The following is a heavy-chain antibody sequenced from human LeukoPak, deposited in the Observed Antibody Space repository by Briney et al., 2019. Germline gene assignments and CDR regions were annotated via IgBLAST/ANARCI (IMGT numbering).Heavy chain of an antibody. J-gene: IGHJ4*02. V-gene: IGHV3-21*01. CDR3: AREGITLPDY. D-gene: IGHD3-10*01. Sequence: GGSLRLSCAASGFTFSSYSMNWVRQAPGKGLEWVSSISSSSSYLYYADSVKGRFTISRDNAKNSLYLQMNSLRAEDTAVYYCAREGITLPDYWGQGTLVTVSS. CDR1: GFTFSSYS. CDR2: ISSSSSYL.